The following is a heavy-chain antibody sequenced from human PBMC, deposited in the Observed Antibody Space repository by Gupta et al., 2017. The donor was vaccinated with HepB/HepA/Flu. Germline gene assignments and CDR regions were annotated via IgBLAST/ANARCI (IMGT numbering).Heavy chain of an antibody. D-gene: IGHD3-9*01. V-gene: IGHV3-30-3*01. J-gene: IGHJ4*02. CDR1: GFPFSNYA. CDR2: ISYDGSNK. Sequence: VQLVASGGGVVQPGRALRLSCAASGFPFSNYAMHVVRQAPGKGLEWVAVISYDGSNKYYADSVKVRFTISRDNSKNTLYLQMNSLRAEDTAVYYCARVLWDYDNLGSFDYWGQGTLVTVSS. CDR3: ARVLWDYDNLGSFDY.